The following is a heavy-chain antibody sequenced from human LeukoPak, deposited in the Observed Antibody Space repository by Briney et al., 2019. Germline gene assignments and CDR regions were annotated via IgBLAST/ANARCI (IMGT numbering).Heavy chain of an antibody. CDR2: ISEGGNT. CDR3: VRKYVGGNSSPTYWYFDF. J-gene: IGHJ2*01. Sequence: SETLSLTCSVSGGSISNYYWSGIRQSPGKGLEWMGYISEGGNTNYNPPLNSRVTISVDTSNDQFSLKLTSVSAADTAVYYCVRKYVGGNSSPTYWYFDFWGRGTLVTVSS. V-gene: IGHV4-59*01. D-gene: IGHD4-23*01. CDR1: GGSISNYY.